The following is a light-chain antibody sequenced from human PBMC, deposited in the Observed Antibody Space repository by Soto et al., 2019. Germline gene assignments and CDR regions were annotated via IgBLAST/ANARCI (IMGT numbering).Light chain of an antibody. CDR1: QSISGY. J-gene: IGKJ5*01. Sequence: DIQMTQSPSTPSGSVGDRVTITCRASQSISGYLNWYQQKPGKAPKLLIYAASSLQSGVPSRFSGSGSGTDFTLTISSLQPEDFATYYCQQSYSTPITFGQGTRLEIK. CDR2: AAS. V-gene: IGKV1-39*01. CDR3: QQSYSTPIT.